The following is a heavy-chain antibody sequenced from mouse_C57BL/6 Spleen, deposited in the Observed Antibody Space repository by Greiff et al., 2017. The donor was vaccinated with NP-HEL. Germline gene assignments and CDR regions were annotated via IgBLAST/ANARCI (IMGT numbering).Heavy chain of an antibody. CDR1: GYTFTSYW. CDR3: ARNYYGSSYRYFDV. Sequence: QVQLQQPGAELVMPGASVKLSCKASGYTFTSYWMHWVKQRPGQGLEWIGEIDPSDSYTNYNQKFKGKSTLTVDKSSSTAYMQLSSLTSEDSAVYYVARNYYGSSYRYFDVWGTGTTVTVSS. CDR2: IDPSDSYT. V-gene: IGHV1-69*01. J-gene: IGHJ1*03. D-gene: IGHD1-1*01.